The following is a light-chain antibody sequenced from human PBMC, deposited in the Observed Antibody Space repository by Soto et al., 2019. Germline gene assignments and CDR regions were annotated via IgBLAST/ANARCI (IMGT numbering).Light chain of an antibody. J-gene: IGLJ1*01. CDR2: GVS. V-gene: IGLV2-14*01. Sequence: ALTQPASVSGSPGQSITISCTGTSSDVGDYNFVSWYQQHPGKAPKLMIYGVSHRPSGVSNRFSGSKSGNTASLTISGLQADDEADYYCNSYTSSNTLYVFGTGTKVTVL. CDR1: SSDVGDYNF. CDR3: NSYTSSNTLYV.